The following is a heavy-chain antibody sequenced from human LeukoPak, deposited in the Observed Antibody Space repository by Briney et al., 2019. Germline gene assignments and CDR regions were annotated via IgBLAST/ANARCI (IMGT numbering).Heavy chain of an antibody. CDR3: AKDPGGAAAGAYGMDV. Sequence: GGSLRLSCAASGFTFSSYAMSWVRQAPGKGLEWVSAISGSGGSTYYADSVKGRFTISRDNSKNTLYLQMNSLRAEDTAVYYCAKDPGGAAAGAYGMDVRGKGTTVTVSS. CDR2: ISGSGGST. CDR1: GFTFSSYA. J-gene: IGHJ6*04. V-gene: IGHV3-23*01. D-gene: IGHD6-13*01.